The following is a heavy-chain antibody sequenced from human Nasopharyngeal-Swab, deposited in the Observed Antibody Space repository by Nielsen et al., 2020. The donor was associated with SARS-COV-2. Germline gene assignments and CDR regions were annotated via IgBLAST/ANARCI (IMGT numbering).Heavy chain of an antibody. CDR2: ISSSGSTI. Sequence: GGSLRLSCAASGFTFSDYYMNWIRQAPGKGLEWVSYISSSGSTIYYADSVKGRFTISRDNAKNSLYLQMNSLRAEDTAVYYCARWGETSQSLYYYYGMDVWGQGTTVTVSS. V-gene: IGHV3-11*01. CDR3: ARWGETSQSLYYYYGMDV. CDR1: GFTFSDYY. D-gene: IGHD3-10*01. J-gene: IGHJ6*02.